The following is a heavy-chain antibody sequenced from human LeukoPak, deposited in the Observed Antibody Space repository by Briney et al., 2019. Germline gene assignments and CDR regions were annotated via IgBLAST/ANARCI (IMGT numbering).Heavy chain of an antibody. J-gene: IGHJ3*02. CDR1: GGSISSSNW. V-gene: IGHV4-4*02. D-gene: IGHD3-22*01. Sequence: PSGTLSLTCAVSGGSISSSNWWSWVRQPPGKGLEWIGEIYHSGSTNYNPSLKSRVTISVDKSISTAYLQWSSLKASDTAMYYCARQGPYYYDSSGDAFDIWGQGTMVTVSS. CDR2: IYHSGST. CDR3: ARQGPYYYDSSGDAFDI.